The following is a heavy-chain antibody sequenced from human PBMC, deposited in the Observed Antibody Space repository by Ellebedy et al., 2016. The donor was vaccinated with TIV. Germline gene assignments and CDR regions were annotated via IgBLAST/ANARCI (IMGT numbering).Heavy chain of an antibody. V-gene: IGHV3-11*04. CDR3: ARGWSFWPLGY. J-gene: IGHJ4*02. D-gene: IGHD3-3*01. Sequence: GESLKISCAASGFAFSDFYMTWIRQAPGKGLAWNSSISGSGTTIYYADSVKGRFTISRDNAKTSLYLQINSLRAEDTAVYYCARGWSFWPLGYWGRGTLVTVSS. CDR1: GFAFSDFY. CDR2: ISGSGTTI.